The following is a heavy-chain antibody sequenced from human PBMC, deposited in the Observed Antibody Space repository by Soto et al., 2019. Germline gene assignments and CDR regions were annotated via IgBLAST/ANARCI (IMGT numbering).Heavy chain of an antibody. V-gene: IGHV3-23*01. CDR3: AKDLSADIVATLDAPGAFDI. Sequence: GGSLRLSCAASGFTFSSYAMSWVRQAPGKGLEWVSAISGSGGSTYYADSVKGRFTISRDNSKNTLYLQMNSLRAEDTAVYYCAKDLSADIVATLDAPGAFDIWGQGTMGTVSS. J-gene: IGHJ3*02. CDR1: GFTFSSYA. D-gene: IGHD5-12*01. CDR2: ISGSGGST.